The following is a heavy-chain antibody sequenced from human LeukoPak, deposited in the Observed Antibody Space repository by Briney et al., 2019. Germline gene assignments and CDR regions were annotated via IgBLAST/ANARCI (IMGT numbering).Heavy chain of an antibody. CDR2: MYSGGRT. D-gene: IGHD6-25*01. V-gene: IGHV3-53*01. Sequence: GGSLRLSCAASGFSVSTKYMSWVRQAPGKGLEWVSLMYSGGRTYYTDSAKGRFTISRDNSKNTLYLQMNRLRAEDTAGYYCARGDSSGSYFDYWGQGTLATVSS. J-gene: IGHJ4*02. CDR3: ARGDSSGSYFDY. CDR1: GFSVSTKY.